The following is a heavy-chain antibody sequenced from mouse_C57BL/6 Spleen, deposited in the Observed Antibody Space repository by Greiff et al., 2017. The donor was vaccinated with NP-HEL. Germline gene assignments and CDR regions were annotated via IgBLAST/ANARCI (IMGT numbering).Heavy chain of an antibody. Sequence: EVQVVESGGGLVKPGGSLKLSCAASGFTFSDYGMHWVRQAPEKGLEWVAYISSGSSTIYYADTVKGRFPISRDNAKNTLFLQMTSLRSEDTAMYYCARKDYSSSYGYFDVWGTGTTVTVSS. CDR3: ARKDYSSSYGYFDV. CDR2: ISSGSSTI. CDR1: GFTFSDYG. V-gene: IGHV5-17*01. D-gene: IGHD1-1*01. J-gene: IGHJ1*03.